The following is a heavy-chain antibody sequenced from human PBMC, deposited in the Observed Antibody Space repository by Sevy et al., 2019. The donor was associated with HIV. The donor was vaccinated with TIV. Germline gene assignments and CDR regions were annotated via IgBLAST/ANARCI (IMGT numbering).Heavy chain of an antibody. CDR3: ARDSNYYDSSGYPDAFDI. V-gene: IGHV3-21*01. J-gene: IGHJ3*02. CDR1: GFTFSSYS. D-gene: IGHD3-22*01. Sequence: GESLKISCAASGFTFSSYSMNWVRQAPGKGLEWVSSISSSSSYIYYADSVKGRFTISRDNAKNSLYLQMNSLRAEDTAVYYCARDSNYYDSSGYPDAFDIWGQGTMVTVSS. CDR2: ISSSSSYI.